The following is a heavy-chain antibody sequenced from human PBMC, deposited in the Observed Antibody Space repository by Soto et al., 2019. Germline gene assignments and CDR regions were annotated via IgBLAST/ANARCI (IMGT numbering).Heavy chain of an antibody. CDR1: ADTFSSYT. V-gene: IGHV1-69*02. CDR3: ATSYGSGYRAFDY. Sequence: QVQLVQSGAEVKKPGSSVKVSCKASADTFSSYTITWVRQAPGLGLEWMGRVNPILSMSNYAQKFQGRVTMTADKSTSTAYMELRSLRSEDTAFYYCATSYGSGYRAFDYWGQGALVTVSS. CDR2: VNPILSMS. D-gene: IGHD3-10*01. J-gene: IGHJ4*02.